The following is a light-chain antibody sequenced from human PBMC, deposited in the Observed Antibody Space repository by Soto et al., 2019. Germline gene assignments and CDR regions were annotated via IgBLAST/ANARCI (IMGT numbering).Light chain of an antibody. CDR3: QQYGSSSLT. J-gene: IGKJ3*01. CDR2: GAS. Sequence: EIVLTQSPGTLSLSPGERATLSCRASQSVSSSYLAWYQQKPGQAPRLLIYGASSRATGIPDRFSGSGSGNDFTLTISRREPEDFAVYYCQQYGSSSLTFGPGTKVDIK. CDR1: QSVSSSY. V-gene: IGKV3-20*01.